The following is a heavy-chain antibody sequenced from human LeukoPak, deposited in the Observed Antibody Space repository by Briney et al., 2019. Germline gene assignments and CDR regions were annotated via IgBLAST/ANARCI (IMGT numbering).Heavy chain of an antibody. D-gene: IGHD2-15*01. Sequence: GGSLRLSCAASGFTFSSYAMSWVRQAPGKGLEWVSYISSSSSTIYYADSVKGRFTISRDNAKNSLYLQMNSLRDEDTAVYYCARGGFYCSGGSCYPGNGMDVWGQGTTVTVSS. CDR2: ISSSSSTI. CDR3: ARGGFYCSGGSCYPGNGMDV. V-gene: IGHV3-48*02. J-gene: IGHJ6*02. CDR1: GFTFSSYA.